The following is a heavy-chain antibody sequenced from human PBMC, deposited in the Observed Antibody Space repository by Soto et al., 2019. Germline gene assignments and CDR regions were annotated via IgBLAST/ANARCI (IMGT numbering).Heavy chain of an antibody. Sequence: QVQLVESGGGVVQPGRSLTLSCAASGFPFTSYAIHWVRQAPGKGLEWVAVISHDGGIKHYADSVNGRFTISRDNSKKPLYSQKDSLGGEDKAGYHCSGEHDSLDVWGQVTTVTVAS. D-gene: IGHD1-1*01. CDR3: SGEHDSLDV. V-gene: IGHV3-30-3*01. CDR1: GFPFTSYA. CDR2: ISHDGGIK. J-gene: IGHJ6*02.